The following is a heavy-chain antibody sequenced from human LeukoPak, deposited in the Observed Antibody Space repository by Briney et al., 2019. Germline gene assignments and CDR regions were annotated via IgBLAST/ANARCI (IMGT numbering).Heavy chain of an antibody. D-gene: IGHD2-2*01. Sequence: PGGSLRLSCAASGFTFSSYAMSWVRQAPGKGLEWVSAISGSGGSTYYADSVKGRFTISRDNSKNTLYLQINSLRAEDTAVYYCAKTAKGGYCSSTSCYGDYWGQGTLVTVSS. J-gene: IGHJ4*02. CDR3: AKTAKGGYCSSTSCYGDY. CDR1: GFTFSSYA. CDR2: ISGSGGST. V-gene: IGHV3-23*01.